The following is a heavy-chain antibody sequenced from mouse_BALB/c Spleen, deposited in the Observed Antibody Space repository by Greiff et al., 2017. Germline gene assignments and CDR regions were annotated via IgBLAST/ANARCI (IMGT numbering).Heavy chain of an antibody. CDR1: GYSFTGYN. CDR2: IDPYYGGT. D-gene: IGHD3-2*01. Sequence: VQLKQSGPELEKPGASVKISCKASGYSFTGYNMNWVKQSNGKSLEWIGNIDPYYGGTSYNQKFKGKATLTVDKSSSTAYMQLKSLTSEDSAVYYCARGRDSSGYVGDAMDYWGQGTSVTVSS. CDR3: ARGRDSSGYVGDAMDY. V-gene: IGHV1-39*01. J-gene: IGHJ4*01.